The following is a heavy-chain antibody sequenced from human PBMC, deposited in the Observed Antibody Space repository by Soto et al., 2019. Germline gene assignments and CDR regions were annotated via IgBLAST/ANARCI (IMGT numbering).Heavy chain of an antibody. J-gene: IGHJ3*02. D-gene: IGHD2-21*02. V-gene: IGHV3-23*01. CDR1: GFTFSSYA. Sequence: GESLKISFAASGFTFSSYAMSWVRQSPGKGLEWVSAISGSGGSTYYADSVKGRFTISRDNSKNTLYLQMNSLRAEDTAVYYCAKDLRGGLLYAFDIWGQGTMVTVSS. CDR2: ISGSGGST. CDR3: AKDLRGGLLYAFDI.